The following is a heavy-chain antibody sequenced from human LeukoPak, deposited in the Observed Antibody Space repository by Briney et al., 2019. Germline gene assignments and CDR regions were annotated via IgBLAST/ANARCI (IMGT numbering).Heavy chain of an antibody. CDR1: GYTFTGYY. J-gene: IGHJ5*02. D-gene: IGHD4-23*01. CDR3: ARERAGYGGLDP. Sequence: ASVKVSCKASGYTFTGYYMHWVRQAPGQGLEWMGWINPNSGGTNYAQKFQGRVTMTRDTSISTAYMELSRLRSDDTAVYYCARERAGYGGLDPWGQGTLATVSS. V-gene: IGHV1-2*02. CDR2: INPNSGGT.